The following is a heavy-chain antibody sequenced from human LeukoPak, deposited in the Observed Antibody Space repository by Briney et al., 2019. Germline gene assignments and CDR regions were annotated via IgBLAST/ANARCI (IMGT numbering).Heavy chain of an antibody. CDR1: GFTFGSYS. V-gene: IGHV3-21*01. Sequence: SGGSLRLSCAASGFTFGSYSMNWVRQAPGKGLEWVSSISSSSSYIYYADSVKGRFTISRDNAKNSLYLQMNSLRAEDTAVYYCARDRSAMVPFDYWGQGTLVTVSS. CDR2: ISSSSSYI. J-gene: IGHJ4*02. D-gene: IGHD5-18*01. CDR3: ARDRSAMVPFDY.